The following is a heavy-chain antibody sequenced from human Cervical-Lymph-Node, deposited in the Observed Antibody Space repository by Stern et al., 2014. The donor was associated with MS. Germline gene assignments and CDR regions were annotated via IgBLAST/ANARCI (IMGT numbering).Heavy chain of an antibody. CDR3: ARTWIAVRNTKWFDP. V-gene: IGHV4-34*01. D-gene: IGHD6-6*01. CDR2: ISHSGYT. CDR1: GGSFDAFY. J-gene: IGHJ5*02. Sequence: QVQLQQWGAGLLKPSETLSLTCGVNGGSFDAFYWSWIRQPPGRGLEWIGEISHSGYTNYHPSLKSRVTISVDTPQNQFYLQINSVTAADTAVYYCARTWIAVRNTKWFDPWGQGTLVTVSS.